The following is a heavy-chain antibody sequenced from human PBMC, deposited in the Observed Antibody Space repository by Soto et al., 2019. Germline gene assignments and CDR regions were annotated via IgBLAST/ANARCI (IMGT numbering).Heavy chain of an antibody. CDR1: GGSFSGYY. CDR3: ARVWGIAARRRRGGGYYMDV. J-gene: IGHJ6*03. Sequence: QVQLQQWGAGLLKPSETLSLTSAVYGGSFSGYYWSWIRQPPGKGLEWSGEINHSGSTNYNPSLKSRVTISVDTSKNQFSLKLSSVTAADTAVYYCARVWGIAARRRRGGGYYMDVWGQGTTVTVSS. CDR2: INHSGST. D-gene: IGHD6-6*01. V-gene: IGHV4-34*01.